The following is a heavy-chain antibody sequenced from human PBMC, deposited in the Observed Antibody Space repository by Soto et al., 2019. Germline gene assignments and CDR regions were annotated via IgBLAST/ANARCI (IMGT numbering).Heavy chain of an antibody. V-gene: IGHV4-34*01. D-gene: IGHD3-10*01. CDR1: GGSFSGYY. CDR3: ARAQYYYGSGRHYPLDY. Sequence: SETLSLTCAVYGGSFSGYYWSWIRQPPGKGLEWIGEINHSGSTNYNPSLKSRVTISVDTSKNQFSLKLSSVTAADTAVYYCARAQYYYGSGRHYPLDYWGQGTLVTVSS. J-gene: IGHJ4*02. CDR2: INHSGST.